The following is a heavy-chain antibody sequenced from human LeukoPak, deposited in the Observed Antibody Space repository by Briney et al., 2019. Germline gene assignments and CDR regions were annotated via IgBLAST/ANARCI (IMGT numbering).Heavy chain of an antibody. CDR3: ARDETRRNDGLDI. J-gene: IGHJ3*02. Sequence: GGSLRLSCAASGFTFSTCTMNWVRQAPGKGLEWVSSISSSGRYIYYEESMKGRFTISRDNANNSLYLQMNSLRAEDTAIYYCARDETRRNDGLDIWGQGTMVSVSS. CDR1: GFTFSTCT. V-gene: IGHV3-21*01. CDR2: ISSSGRYI.